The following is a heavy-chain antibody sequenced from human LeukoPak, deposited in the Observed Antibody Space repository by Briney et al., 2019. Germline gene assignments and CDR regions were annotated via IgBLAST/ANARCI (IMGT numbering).Heavy chain of an antibody. V-gene: IGHV3-30*18. CDR3: AKDPTKMVRGVTYYFDY. D-gene: IGHD3-10*01. J-gene: IGHJ4*02. Sequence: GRSLRLACAVSGFTFSSYGMHWVRQAPGKGLEWVAVISYDGSNKYYADSVKGRFTISRDNSKNTLYLQMNSLRAEDTGVYYCAKDPTKMVRGVTYYFDYWGQGTLVTVSS. CDR1: GFTFSSYG. CDR2: ISYDGSNK.